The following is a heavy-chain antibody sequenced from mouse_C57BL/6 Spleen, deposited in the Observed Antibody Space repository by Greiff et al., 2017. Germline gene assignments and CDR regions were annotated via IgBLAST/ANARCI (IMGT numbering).Heavy chain of an antibody. CDR3: ARLTERFDY. J-gene: IGHJ2*01. V-gene: IGHV5-6*02. CDR2: ISSGGSYT. Sequence: DVMLVESGGDLVKPGGSLKLSCAASGFTFSSYGMSWVRQTPDKRLEWVATISSGGSYTYYPDSVKGRFTISRDNAKNTLYLQMSSLKSEDTAMYYCARLTERFDYWGQGTTLTVSS. CDR1: GFTFSSYG.